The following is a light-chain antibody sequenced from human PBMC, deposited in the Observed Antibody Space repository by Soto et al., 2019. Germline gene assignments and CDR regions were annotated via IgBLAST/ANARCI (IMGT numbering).Light chain of an antibody. Sequence: DFQMTQSPFTLSASVGDRVTITCRASQNIRSRLAWFQQKPGKAPKLLIYDASSLESGVPPRFNGSRSETEFTLTIRNLQPDDFATYYCQQYNSFPWTFGLGTKVDIK. V-gene: IGKV1-5*01. CDR1: QNIRSR. J-gene: IGKJ1*01. CDR2: DAS. CDR3: QQYNSFPWT.